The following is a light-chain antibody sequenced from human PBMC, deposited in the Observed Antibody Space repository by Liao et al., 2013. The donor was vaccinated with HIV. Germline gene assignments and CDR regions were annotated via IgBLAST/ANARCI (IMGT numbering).Light chain of an antibody. J-gene: IGLJ2*01. CDR2: QDS. V-gene: IGLV3-1*01. CDR3: QAWDSSTGDVA. Sequence: SYGLTQPPSVSVSTGQTASITCYGDNLSNILGNKYLHWYLQRPGQSPVLVIYQDSKRPSGIPGRFSGSSSGNTGTLTISGTQALDEADYYCQAWDSSTGDVAFGGGTKLTVL. CDR1: NLSNILGNKY.